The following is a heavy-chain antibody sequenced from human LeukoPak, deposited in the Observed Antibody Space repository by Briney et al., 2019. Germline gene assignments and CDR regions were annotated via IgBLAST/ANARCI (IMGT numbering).Heavy chain of an antibody. CDR1: GGSISSSSYY. CDR2: IYYSGST. Sequence: PSETLSLTCTVSGGSISSSSYYWGWIRQPPGKGLEWIGSIYYSGSTYYNPSLKSRVTISVDTSKNQFPLKLSSVTAADTAVYYCARSDLSYDILTGYSRPLDAFDIWGQGTMVTVSS. J-gene: IGHJ3*02. D-gene: IGHD3-9*01. CDR3: ARSDLSYDILTGYSRPLDAFDI. V-gene: IGHV4-39*01.